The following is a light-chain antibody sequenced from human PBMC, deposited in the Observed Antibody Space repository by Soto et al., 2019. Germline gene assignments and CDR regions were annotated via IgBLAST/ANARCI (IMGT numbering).Light chain of an antibody. CDR3: QQYGSSLFT. CDR1: QSVSSKY. CDR2: GTS. J-gene: IGKJ3*01. Sequence: EIVLTQSPGTLSLSPGERATLSCRASQSVSSKYLAWYQQKPGQAPRVLIYGTSIRASGVPERFSGGGSGTDFTLTITRLEPEDFAVYYCQQYGSSLFTFGPRTKVDIK. V-gene: IGKV3-20*01.